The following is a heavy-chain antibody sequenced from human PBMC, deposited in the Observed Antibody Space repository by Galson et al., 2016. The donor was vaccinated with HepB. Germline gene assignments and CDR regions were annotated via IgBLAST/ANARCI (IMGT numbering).Heavy chain of an antibody. CDR2: IVPILGTT. CDR1: GGDFSTYA. Sequence: KVSCKASGGDFSTYAVTWVRQARGQGLEWMGGIVPILGTTSYAQKFQGRLTVSADESMTTAFMELSSLTSEDTAVYFCARQKDMATFDYRGQGTLVTVSS. D-gene: IGHD5-24*01. CDR3: ARQKDMATFDY. J-gene: IGHJ4*02. V-gene: IGHV1-69*01.